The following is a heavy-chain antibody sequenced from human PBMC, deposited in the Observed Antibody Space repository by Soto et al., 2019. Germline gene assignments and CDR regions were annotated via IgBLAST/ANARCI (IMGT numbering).Heavy chain of an antibody. CDR1: GYTYISYS. CDR3: AREKWGSGSRWLDP. J-gene: IGHJ5*02. D-gene: IGHD6-19*01. Sequence: VASVKVSCKASGYTYISYSMHWVRQAPGQRLEWMGWINVGNGNTKYSRNFQGRVTINQDTSASTAYMELSSLTSEDTAVYYCAREKWGSGSRWLDPWGQGTLVTGSS. V-gene: IGHV1-3*01. CDR2: INVGNGNT.